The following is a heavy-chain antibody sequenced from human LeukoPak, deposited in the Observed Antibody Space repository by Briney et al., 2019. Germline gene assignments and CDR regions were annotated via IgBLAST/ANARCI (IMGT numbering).Heavy chain of an antibody. D-gene: IGHD3-22*01. CDR1: GGSISSYD. V-gene: IGHV4-4*07. J-gene: IGHJ4*02. Sequence: SETLSLTCTVSGGSISSYDWSWIRQPAGKGLEWIGRIYTSGSTNYNPSLKSRVTMSVDTSKNQFSLNLNSVTAADTAVYYCARGTHYNDSSGFFSLDYWGQGTLVTVSS. CDR3: ARGTHYNDSSGFFSLDY. CDR2: IYTSGST.